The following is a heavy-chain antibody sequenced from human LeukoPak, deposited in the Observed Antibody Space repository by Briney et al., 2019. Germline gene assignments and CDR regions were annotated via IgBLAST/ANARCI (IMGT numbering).Heavy chain of an antibody. J-gene: IGHJ4*02. CDR3: ARARGYSYASDY. Sequence: SETLSLTCTVSGGSISSGDYYWSWIRQPPGKGLEWIGYIYYSGSTYYNPSLKSRVTISVDTSKNQFSLKLSSVTAADTAVYYCARARGYSYASDYWGQGTLVTVSS. CDR2: IYYSGST. CDR1: GGSISSGDYY. V-gene: IGHV4-30-4*08. D-gene: IGHD5-18*01.